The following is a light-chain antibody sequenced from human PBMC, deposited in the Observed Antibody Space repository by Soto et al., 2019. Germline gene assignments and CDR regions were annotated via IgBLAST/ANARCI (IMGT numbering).Light chain of an antibody. Sequence: QSVLTQPASVSGSPGQSIAISCTGTSSDIGGYNYVSWYQQHPDKAPKLMIYDVSNRPSGVSNRFSGSKSGNTASLTIPGLQAEDEADYYCSSYTSSSTRVFGTGTKVPS. CDR1: SSDIGGYNY. J-gene: IGLJ1*01. V-gene: IGLV2-14*01. CDR2: DVS. CDR3: SSYTSSSTRV.